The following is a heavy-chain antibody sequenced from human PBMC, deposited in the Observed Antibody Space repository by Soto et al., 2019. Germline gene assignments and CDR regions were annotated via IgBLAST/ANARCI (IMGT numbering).Heavy chain of an antibody. CDR1: GFTFSSYA. V-gene: IGHV3-23*01. Sequence: PGGSLRLSCAASGFTFSSYAMSWVRQAPGKGLECVSAISGSGGSTYYADSVKGRFTISRDNSKNTLYLQMNSLRAEDTAVYYCAKQGYYYDSSGYFDYWGQGTLVTVYS. J-gene: IGHJ4*02. D-gene: IGHD3-22*01. CDR2: ISGSGGST. CDR3: AKQGYYYDSSGYFDY.